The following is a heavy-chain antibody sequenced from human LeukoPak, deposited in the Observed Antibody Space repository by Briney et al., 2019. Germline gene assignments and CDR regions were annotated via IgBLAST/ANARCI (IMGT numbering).Heavy chain of an antibody. V-gene: IGHV1-2*02. Sequence: ASVKVSCKASGYTFTGYYMHWVRQAPGQGLEWMGWINPNSGGTNYAQKLQGRVTMTTDTSTSTAYMELRSLRSDDTAVYYCARGESNRNTAMLTWWSRWGQGTLVTVSS. CDR1: GYTFTGYY. J-gene: IGHJ4*02. CDR2: INPNSGGT. CDR3: ARGESNRNTAMLTWWSR. D-gene: IGHD5-18*01.